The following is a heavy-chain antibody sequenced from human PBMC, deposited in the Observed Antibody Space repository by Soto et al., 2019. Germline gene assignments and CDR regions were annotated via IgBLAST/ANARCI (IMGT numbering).Heavy chain of an antibody. CDR2: ISASGNST. D-gene: IGHD2-2*01. V-gene: IGHV3-23*01. J-gene: IGHJ6*02. CDR3: AAREIVIIPATWDYYYGMDV. CDR1: GITFSSYA. Sequence: PGGSLRLSCAASGITFSSYAMSWVRQAPGKGLEWVSSISASGNSTYYADSVKGRFTISTDNSKNTVYLQMNSLRAEDTALYYCAAREIVIIPATWDYYYGMDVWGQGTTVTVSS.